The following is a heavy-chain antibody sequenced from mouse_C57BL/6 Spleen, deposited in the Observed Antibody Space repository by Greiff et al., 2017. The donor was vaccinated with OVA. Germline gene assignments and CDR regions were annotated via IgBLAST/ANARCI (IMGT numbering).Heavy chain of an antibody. CDR1: GYTFTSYW. D-gene: IGHD4-1*01. CDR3: ARKSLTGAFDY. Sequence: QVQLQQPGAELVRPGSSVKLSCKASGYTFTSYWMHWVKQRPIQGLEWIGNIDPSDSETHYNQKFKDKATLTVDKSSSTAYMQLSSLTSEDSAVYYCARKSLTGAFDYWGQGTTLTVSS. V-gene: IGHV1-52*01. CDR2: IDPSDSET. J-gene: IGHJ2*01.